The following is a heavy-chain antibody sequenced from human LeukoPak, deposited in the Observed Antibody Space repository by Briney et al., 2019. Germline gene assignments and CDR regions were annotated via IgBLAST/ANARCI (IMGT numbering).Heavy chain of an antibody. Sequence: GASLRLSCVASGFTFSNYAMSWVRQAPGKGLEWVSAITGSGGNTYYADSVKGRFTISRDNSKNTVFLQMNSLRAKDTAVYYCAKWGDYDVLTGYYVSDYWGQGTLVTVSS. CDR2: ITGSGGNT. CDR3: AKWGDYDVLTGYYVSDY. J-gene: IGHJ4*02. CDR1: GFTFSNYA. V-gene: IGHV3-23*01. D-gene: IGHD3-9*01.